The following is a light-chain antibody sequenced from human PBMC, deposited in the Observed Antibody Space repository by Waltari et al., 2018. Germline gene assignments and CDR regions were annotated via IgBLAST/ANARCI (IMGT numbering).Light chain of an antibody. J-gene: IGKJ2*03. CDR2: GAS. Sequence: EIVLTQSPGTLSLSPGARATLSCRASQSVSSSYLAWYQQKPGQAPRLLIYGASSRATCIPDRFSGSGSGTDFTLTISRLEPEDFAVYYCQQYGSSPRFGQGTKLEIK. CDR1: QSVSSSY. V-gene: IGKV3-20*01. CDR3: QQYGSSPR.